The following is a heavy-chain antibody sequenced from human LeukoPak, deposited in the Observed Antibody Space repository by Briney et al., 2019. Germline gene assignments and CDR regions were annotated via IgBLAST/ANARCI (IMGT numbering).Heavy chain of an antibody. CDR3: ARDRPTGASRVFVVQ. V-gene: IGHV3-21*01. CDR2: MSSGGTYI. D-gene: IGHD2-15*01. J-gene: IGHJ4*02. Sequence: GGSLRLSCTASGFTFSNHAMTWVRQAPGKGLEWVSSMSSGGTYIYYADSVRGRFTISRDNAKNSLYLVMNSLRAEDTATYYCARDRPTGASRVFVVQWGQGTPVTVSS. CDR1: GFTFSNHA.